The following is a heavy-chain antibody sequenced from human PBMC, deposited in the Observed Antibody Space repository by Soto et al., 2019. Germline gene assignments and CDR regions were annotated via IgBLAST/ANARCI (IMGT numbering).Heavy chain of an antibody. D-gene: IGHD2-15*01. Sequence: SETLSLTCAVSGGSISSGGYSWSWIRQPPGKGLEWIGYIYHSGSTYYNPSLKSRVTISVDRSKNQFSLKLSSVTAADTAVYYCARALGYCSGGSCYLDYWGQGTLVTVSS. J-gene: IGHJ4*02. CDR1: GGSISSGGYS. CDR3: ARALGYCSGGSCYLDY. CDR2: IYHSGST. V-gene: IGHV4-30-2*01.